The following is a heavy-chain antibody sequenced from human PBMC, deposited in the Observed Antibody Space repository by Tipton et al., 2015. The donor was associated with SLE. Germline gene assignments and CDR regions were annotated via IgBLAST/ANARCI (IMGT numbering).Heavy chain of an antibody. CDR3: TRGGRGDGANPFDP. J-gene: IGHJ5*02. V-gene: IGHV4-39*07. CDR1: GDSITRSSYY. CDR2: TTHSGKT. Sequence: TLSLTCTVSGDSITRSSYYWSWIRRPPGKGLEWIGETTHSGKTNYNPSLKSRVTISADTSKNQFSLKLTSVTVADTAVYYCTRGGRGDGANPFDPWGQGTLVTVSS. D-gene: IGHD4/OR15-4a*01.